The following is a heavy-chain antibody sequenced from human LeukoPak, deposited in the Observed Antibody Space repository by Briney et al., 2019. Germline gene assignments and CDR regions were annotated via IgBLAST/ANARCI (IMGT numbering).Heavy chain of an antibody. CDR1: GFTGSSNY. D-gene: IGHD3-3*01. V-gene: IGHV3-66*01. J-gene: IGHJ5*02. CDR2: VYSGGST. Sequence: GGSLRRSGAGSGFTGSSNYMSWLRQAPGKGLEWVSVVYSGGSTYYADSVRGRFTISRDNPKNTLYPQMHRLRAEDTAVYYCPRGPAYHDFSSVSGWFDPSGQGTLVTASS. CDR3: PRGPAYHDFSSVSGWFDP.